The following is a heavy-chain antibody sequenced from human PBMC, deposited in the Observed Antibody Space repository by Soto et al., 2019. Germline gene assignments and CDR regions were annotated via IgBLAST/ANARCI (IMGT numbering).Heavy chain of an antibody. V-gene: IGHV4-38-2*02. Sequence: PSETLSLTCTASGYSISSTSYWACLRHPPGKGTAWLARLYHGGTTFYNPSLKTRITISVVTSNNQFSLKLTSVTAADTAVYYGARVHVMVVAGSTFDYWGHGTPGTVSS. CDR3: ARVHVMVVAGSTFDY. D-gene: IGHD6-19*01. CDR2: LYHGGTT. J-gene: IGHJ4*01. CDR1: GYSISSTSY.